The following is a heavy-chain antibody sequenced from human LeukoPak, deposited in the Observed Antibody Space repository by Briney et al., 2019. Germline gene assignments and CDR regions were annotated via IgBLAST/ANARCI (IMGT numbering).Heavy chain of an antibody. CDR1: GASVSSVSDY. D-gene: IGHD3-22*01. V-gene: IGHV4-39*01. CDR2: IIYGGTT. CDR3: ARHDYDSTGSYWGYYFDY. Sequence: SETLSLTCSVSGASVSSVSDYWGWFRQSPGKGLEWIGSIIYGGTTYYNPSLKSRVTMSVDTSKNQFSLKMRSATAADTAVYYCARHDYDSTGSYWGYYFDYWGQGTLVTVSS. J-gene: IGHJ4*02.